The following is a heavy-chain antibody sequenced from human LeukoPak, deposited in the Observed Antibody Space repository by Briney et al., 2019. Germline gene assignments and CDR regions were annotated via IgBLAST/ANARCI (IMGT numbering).Heavy chain of an antibody. V-gene: IGHV3-30*04. CDR3: ARDGLAAQLWSNPLPYYYYYMDV. CDR1: GFTFSSYA. Sequence: GGSLRLPCAASGFTFSSYAMHWVRQAPGKGLEWVAVISYDGSNKYYADSVKGRFTISRDNSKSTLYLQMNSLRAEDTAVYYCARDGLAAQLWSNPLPYYYYYMDVWGKGTTVTISS. D-gene: IGHD5-18*01. CDR2: ISYDGSNK. J-gene: IGHJ6*03.